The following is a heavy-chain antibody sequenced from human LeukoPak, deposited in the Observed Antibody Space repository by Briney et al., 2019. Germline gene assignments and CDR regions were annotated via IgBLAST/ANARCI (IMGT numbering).Heavy chain of an antibody. V-gene: IGHV4-59*12. CDR2: ICYSGST. CDR3: ARSGEGNDFDY. D-gene: IGHD3-10*01. CDR1: GGSISSYY. J-gene: IGHJ4*02. Sequence: SETLSLTCTVSGGSISSYYWSWIRQPPGKGLEWIGYICYSGSTNYNPSLKSRVTISVDTSKNQFSLKLSSVTAADTAVYYCARSGEGNDFDYWGQGTLVTVSS.